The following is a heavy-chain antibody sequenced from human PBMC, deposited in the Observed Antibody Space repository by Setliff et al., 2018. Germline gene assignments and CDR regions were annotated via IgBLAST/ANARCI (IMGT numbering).Heavy chain of an antibody. V-gene: IGHV4-59*01. CDR2: VYYSGIA. CDR3: ARGGTFRYFDY. J-gene: IGHJ4*02. CDR1: GGSISTYY. Sequence: SETLSLTCTVSGGSISTYYWSWIRQPPGKGLEWIGYVYYSGIANYSPSLKSRLTISVDTSKNQFSLKLRSVTAADTAVYDCARGGTFRYFDYWGQGTPVTVSS. D-gene: IGHD5-12*01.